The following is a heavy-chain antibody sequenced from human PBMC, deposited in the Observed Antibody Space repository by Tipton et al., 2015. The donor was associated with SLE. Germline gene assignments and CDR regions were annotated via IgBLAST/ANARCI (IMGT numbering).Heavy chain of an antibody. V-gene: IGHV4-61*09. Sequence: TLSLTCTVSGGSISSGSYYWSWIRQPAGKGLEWIGYIYTSGSTNYNPSLKSRVTISVDTSKNQFSLKLSSVTAADTAVYYCARDDDSSGFDYWGQGTLVTVSS. D-gene: IGHD3-22*01. J-gene: IGHJ4*02. CDR1: GGSISSGSYY. CDR2: IYTSGST. CDR3: ARDDDSSGFDY.